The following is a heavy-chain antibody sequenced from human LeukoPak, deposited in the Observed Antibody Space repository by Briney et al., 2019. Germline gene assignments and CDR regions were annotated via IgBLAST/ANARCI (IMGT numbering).Heavy chain of an antibody. D-gene: IGHD3-22*01. CDR1: GVSISSSTFY. J-gene: IGHJ6*03. CDR2: IYHSGST. Sequence: PSETLSLTCIVSGVSISSSTFYWGWIRQPPGKGLEWIGSIYHSGSTYYNPSLKSRVTISVDTSKNQFSLKLSSVTAADTAVYYCARMLSYYDSSGYSRSYYYYMDVWGKGTTVTVSS. V-gene: IGHV4-39*07. CDR3: ARMLSYYDSSGYSRSYYYYMDV.